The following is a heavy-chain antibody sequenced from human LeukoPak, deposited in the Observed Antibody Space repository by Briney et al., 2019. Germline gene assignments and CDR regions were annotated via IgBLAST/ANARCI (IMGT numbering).Heavy chain of an antibody. Sequence: SETLSLTCTVSGGSISSYYWSWIRQPPGKGLEWIGEINHSGSTNYNPSLKSRVTISVDTSKNQFSLKLSSVTAADTAVYYCARGLIGRIYDSSGSRSWGQGTLVTVSS. J-gene: IGHJ4*02. D-gene: IGHD3-22*01. CDR1: GGSISSYY. CDR2: INHSGST. V-gene: IGHV4-34*01. CDR3: ARGLIGRIYDSSGSRS.